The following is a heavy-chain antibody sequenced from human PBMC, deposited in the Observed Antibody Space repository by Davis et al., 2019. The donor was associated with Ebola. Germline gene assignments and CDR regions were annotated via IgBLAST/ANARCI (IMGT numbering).Heavy chain of an antibody. J-gene: IGHJ6*02. V-gene: IGHV3-7*01. CDR3: ARAQTADSIGWRHSDYYYYGMDV. CDR1: GFTFSTYY. CDR2: IPHVGSEK. Sequence: GESLKISCAASGFTFSTYYITWVRQAPGKGLEWVATIPHVGSEKYYVDSVKGRFTISRDNAKNSLYLQMNSLRDEDTAVYYCARAQTADSIGWRHSDYYYYGMDVWGQGTTVTVSS. D-gene: IGHD6-19*01.